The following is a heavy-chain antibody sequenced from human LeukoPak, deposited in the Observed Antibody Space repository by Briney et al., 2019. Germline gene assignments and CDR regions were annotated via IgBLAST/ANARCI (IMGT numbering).Heavy chain of an antibody. CDR2: IYYSGST. CDR3: ARVRGTYGSSGYYDY. D-gene: IGHD3-22*01. V-gene: IGHV4-59*08. Sequence: SETLSLTCAVYGGSFSGYYWSWIRQPPGKGLEWIGYIYYSGSTNYNPSLKSRVTISVDTSKNQFSLKLSSVTAADTAVYYCARVRGTYGSSGYYDYWGQGTLVTVSS. CDR1: GGSFSGYY. J-gene: IGHJ4*02.